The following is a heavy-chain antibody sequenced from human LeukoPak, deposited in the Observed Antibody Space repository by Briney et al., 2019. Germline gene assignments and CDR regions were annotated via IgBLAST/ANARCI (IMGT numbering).Heavy chain of an antibody. Sequence: SETLSLTCTVSGGSISSGSYYWTWIRQPAGRGLEWIGRMYTSGSTNYNPSLKGRVTISADTVKNQFSLKLSSVTAADTAVYYCARWGRGITMIVVVPSWYFDLWGRGTLVTVSS. V-gene: IGHV4-61*02. D-gene: IGHD3-22*01. CDR2: MYTSGST. J-gene: IGHJ2*01. CDR1: GGSISSGSYY. CDR3: ARWGRGITMIVVVPSWYFDL.